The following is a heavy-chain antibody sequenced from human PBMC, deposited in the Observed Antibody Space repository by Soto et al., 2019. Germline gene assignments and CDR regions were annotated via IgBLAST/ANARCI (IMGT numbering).Heavy chain of an antibody. Sequence: GGYLRLSCLASRFTFSTYAMHWVRQAPGKGLEYVSTISSNGGSTYYADSVKGRFTISRDNSKNTLYLQMSSLRAEETAVFYCVKYYAYISGYYGLNSFDIWGQAT. V-gene: IGHV3-64D*06. D-gene: IGHD3-22*01. CDR2: ISSNGGST. J-gene: IGHJ3*02. CDR1: RFTFSTYA. CDR3: VKYYAYISGYYGLNSFDI.